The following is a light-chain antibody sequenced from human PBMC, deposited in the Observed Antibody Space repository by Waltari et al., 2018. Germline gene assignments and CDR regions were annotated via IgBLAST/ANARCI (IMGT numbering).Light chain of an antibody. CDR1: QSVSRT. CDR3: QHYVRLPAT. J-gene: IGKJ1*01. Sequence: EIVLTQSPGILSLSPGERATLSCRASQSVSRTLAWYQQKPGQAPRLLIYGASTRATGIPDRFSGGGSGTDFSLTISRLEPEDCAVYYCQHYVRLPATFGQGTKVEIK. V-gene: IGKV3-20*01. CDR2: GAS.